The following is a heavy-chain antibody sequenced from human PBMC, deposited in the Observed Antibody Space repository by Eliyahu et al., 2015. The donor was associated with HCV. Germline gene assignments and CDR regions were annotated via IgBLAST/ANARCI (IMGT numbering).Heavy chain of an antibody. J-gene: IGHJ4*02. CDR3: ARYFCTTSACYYFDF. CDR2: LHYSGTT. Sequence: QVQLQESGPGLVKPSETLSLICTISGDSIYSNFWSWVRQPPGKGLEWIGYLHYSGTTNYSPSLKGRVVMSADTSKNQFSLRLSSVTAAXXXTAVYFCARYFCTTSACYYFDFWGQGRLVTVSS. V-gene: IGHV4-59*13. CDR1: GDSIYSNF. D-gene: IGHD3/OR15-3a*01.